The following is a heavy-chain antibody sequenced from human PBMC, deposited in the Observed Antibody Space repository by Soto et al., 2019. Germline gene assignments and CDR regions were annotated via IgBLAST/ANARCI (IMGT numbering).Heavy chain of an antibody. J-gene: IGHJ3*02. CDR3: ARAVAGLDAFDI. V-gene: IGHV3-72*01. CDR2: TRNKANSYTT. CDR1: GFTVSDHY. Sequence: LRLSCAASGFTVSDHYMHWVRPAPGKGLEWVGRTRNKANSYTTEYAASVKDRFTISRDDSKNSLYLQMNSLKTEDTAVYYCARAVAGLDAFDIWGQGTMVTVSS. D-gene: IGHD6-19*01.